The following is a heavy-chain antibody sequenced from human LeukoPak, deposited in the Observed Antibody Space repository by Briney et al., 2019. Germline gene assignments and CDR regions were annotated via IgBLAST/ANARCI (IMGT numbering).Heavy chain of an antibody. CDR1: GGTFSSYA. J-gene: IGHJ4*02. Sequence: ASVKVSCKASGGTFSSYAISWVRQAPGQGLEWMGGIIPIFGTANYAQKFQGRVTITADESTSTAYMELSSLRSEDTAVYYCARGWLAETTVVTPYNYWGQGTLVTGAS. D-gene: IGHD4-23*01. CDR2: IIPIFGTA. CDR3: ARGWLAETTVVTPYNY. V-gene: IGHV1-69*13.